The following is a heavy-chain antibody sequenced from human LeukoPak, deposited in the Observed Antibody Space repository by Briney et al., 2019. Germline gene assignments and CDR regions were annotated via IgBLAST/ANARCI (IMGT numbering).Heavy chain of an antibody. J-gene: IGHJ4*02. CDR2: ISSSSGYI. CDR3: ARGVELTGYSDY. V-gene: IGHV3-21*01. D-gene: IGHD3-9*01. Sequence: GGSLRLSRAASGFIFSSYSMNWVRQAPGKGLEWVSYISSSSGYIYYADSVKGRFTISRDNAKNSLYLQMNSLRAEDTAVYYCARGVELTGYSDYWGRGTLVTVSS. CDR1: GFIFSSYS.